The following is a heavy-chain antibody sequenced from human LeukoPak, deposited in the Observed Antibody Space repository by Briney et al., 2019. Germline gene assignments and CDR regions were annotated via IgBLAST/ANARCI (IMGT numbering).Heavy chain of an antibody. CDR1: GFTFSDYD. Sequence: GGSLRLSCAASGFTFSDYDMNWVRQTPGKGLEWVSYISSRSRTIYYADSVKGRFTISRDNAKNSLYLQMNSLRDEDTAVYYCAGDVHGVWGQGTLVTVSS. V-gene: IGHV3-48*02. CDR3: AGDVHGV. J-gene: IGHJ4*02. CDR2: ISSRSRTI. D-gene: IGHD3-10*01.